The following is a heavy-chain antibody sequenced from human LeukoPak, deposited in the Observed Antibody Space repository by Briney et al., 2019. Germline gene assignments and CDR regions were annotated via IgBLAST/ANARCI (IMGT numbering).Heavy chain of an antibody. J-gene: IGHJ4*02. CDR2: ISGSGGST. Sequence: GGSLRLSCAASGFTFSSYAMSWVRQAPGKGLEWVSAISGSGGSTYYADSVKGRFTISRDNSKNTLYLQMNSLRAEDTAVYYSAKDRVHYDFWSGYYPFWGQGTLVTVSS. CDR1: GFTFSSYA. D-gene: IGHD3-3*01. V-gene: IGHV3-23*01. CDR3: AKDRVHYDFWSGYYPF.